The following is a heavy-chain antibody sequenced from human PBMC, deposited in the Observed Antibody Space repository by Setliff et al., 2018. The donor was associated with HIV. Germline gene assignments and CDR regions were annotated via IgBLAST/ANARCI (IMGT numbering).Heavy chain of an antibody. CDR3: ARHPPNLDWLDP. J-gene: IGHJ5*02. CDR2: IHTSGNT. CDR1: SGSFSGYY. V-gene: IGHV4-59*10. Sequence: SETLSLTCAVYSGSFSGYYWSWIRQPAGKGLEWIGRIHTSGNTNYNPSLKSRVTISVDTSKNQFSLKLSSVTAADTAVYYCARHPPNLDWLDPWGQGTLVTVSS.